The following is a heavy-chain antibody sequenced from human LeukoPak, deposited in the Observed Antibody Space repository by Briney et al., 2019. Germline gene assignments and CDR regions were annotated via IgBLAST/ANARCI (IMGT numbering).Heavy chain of an antibody. Sequence: SETLSLTCAVYGGSFSGYYWGWIRQPPGKGLEWIGEINHSGSTNYNPSLKSRVTISVDTSKNQFSLKLSSVSAADTAVYYCASTNSYSSSWYNYWGQGTLVTVSS. CDR2: INHSGST. V-gene: IGHV4-34*01. J-gene: IGHJ4*02. CDR1: GGSFSGYY. CDR3: ASTNSYSSSWYNY. D-gene: IGHD6-13*01.